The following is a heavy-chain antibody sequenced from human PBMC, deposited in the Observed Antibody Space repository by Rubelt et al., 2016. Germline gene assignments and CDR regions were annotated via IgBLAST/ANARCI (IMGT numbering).Heavy chain of an antibody. CDR2: INHSGST. CDR1: GGSFSGYY. V-gene: IGHV4-34*01. CDR3: ARGRAGSRYFDY. Sequence: QVQLQQWGAGLLKPSETLSLTCAVYGGSFSGYYWSWIRQPPGKGLEWIGEINHSGSTNYNPSLRVRATKSGDTAKNQFALKLSSVTAADTAVYYCARGRAGSRYFDYWGQGTLVTVSS. J-gene: IGHJ4*02. D-gene: IGHD3-10*01.